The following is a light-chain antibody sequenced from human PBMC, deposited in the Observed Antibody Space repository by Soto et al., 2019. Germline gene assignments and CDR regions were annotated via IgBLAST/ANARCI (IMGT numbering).Light chain of an antibody. J-gene: IGKJ1*01. CDR2: GAT. V-gene: IGKV3-20*01. CDR1: QSLSNNF. Sequence: EVVLTQSPGTVSLSPGEGDTLSCRASQSLSNNFLAWYQQKPGQAPRLLIYGATSRATGVPDRFSGSGSGTDFTLTINRLEPEDFAVYYCQQYGSTPVTFGQGTKVDIK. CDR3: QQYGSTPVT.